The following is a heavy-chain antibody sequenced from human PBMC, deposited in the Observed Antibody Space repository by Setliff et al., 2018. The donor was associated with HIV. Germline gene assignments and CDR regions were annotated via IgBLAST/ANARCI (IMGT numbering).Heavy chain of an antibody. V-gene: IGHV3-7*01. CDR2: INPSGTEE. J-gene: IGHJ4*02. CDR1: GFNFSSHT. CDR3: ARNLATGTTGYDDYFDY. Sequence: PEGSLRLSCAASGFNFSSHTMSWIRQAPGKVMEVVATINPSGTEEYYVDSVKGRFTFARDNAQNSLYLQLKSLRADDTAIYYCARNLATGTTGYDDYFDYWGQGTLVTVSS. D-gene: IGHD1-1*01.